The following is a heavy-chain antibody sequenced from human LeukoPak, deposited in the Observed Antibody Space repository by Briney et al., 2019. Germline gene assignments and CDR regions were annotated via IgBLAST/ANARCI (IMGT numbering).Heavy chain of an antibody. J-gene: IGHJ6*03. V-gene: IGHV3-30*02. D-gene: IGHD6-6*01. CDR1: GFTFRSYG. Sequence: GGSLRLSCAASGFTFRSYGMHWVRQAPGKGLEWVAFIRYDGNNKYYADSVKGRFTISRDNSKNTLYLQMNSLRAEDTAVYYCAKDGHSSSSLHHYYYYYYMDVWGKGTTVTVSS. CDR3: AKDGHSSSSLHHYYYYYYMDV. CDR2: IRYDGNNK.